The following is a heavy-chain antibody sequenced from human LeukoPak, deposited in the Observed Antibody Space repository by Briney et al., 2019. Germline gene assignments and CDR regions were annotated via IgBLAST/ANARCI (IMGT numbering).Heavy chain of an antibody. Sequence: PSQTLSLTCTVSGGSISSGGYYWSWIRQHPGEGLEWIGYIYYSGSTYYNPSLKSRVTISVDTSKNQFSLKLSSVTAADMAVYYCARGGSTSCCNWFDPWGQGTLVTVSS. CDR1: GGSISSGGYY. J-gene: IGHJ5*02. D-gene: IGHD2-2*01. V-gene: IGHV4-31*03. CDR2: IYYSGST. CDR3: ARGGSTSCCNWFDP.